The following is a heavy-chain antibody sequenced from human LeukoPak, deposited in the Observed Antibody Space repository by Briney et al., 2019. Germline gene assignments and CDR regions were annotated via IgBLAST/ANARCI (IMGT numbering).Heavy chain of an antibody. CDR3: ARDLPYWDYGGPRYYYYMDV. Sequence: SVKVSCKASGGTFSSSAISWVRQAPGQGLEWMGGIIPIFGTANYAQKFQGRVTITADESTSTAYMELSSLRSEDTAVYYCARDLPYWDYGGPRYYYYMDVWGKGTTVTVSS. D-gene: IGHD4-17*01. V-gene: IGHV1-69*13. CDR2: IIPIFGTA. J-gene: IGHJ6*03. CDR1: GGTFSSSA.